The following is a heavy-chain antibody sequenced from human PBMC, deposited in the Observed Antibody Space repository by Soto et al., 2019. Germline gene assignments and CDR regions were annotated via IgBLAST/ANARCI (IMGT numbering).Heavy chain of an antibody. D-gene: IGHD1-1*01. CDR3: ANDQGIFNWATSYFDY. CDR1: GFTFSNYA. J-gene: IGHJ4*02. Sequence: PGGSLRLSCAASGFTFSNYAMHWVRHAPGKGLEWVALTSYDGNNEYYTDSVKGRFTISRDNSKNTLFLQMNSPRPEDTAVYYCANDQGIFNWATSYFDYWGQRSLVTVSS. CDR2: TSYDGNNE. V-gene: IGHV3-30*18.